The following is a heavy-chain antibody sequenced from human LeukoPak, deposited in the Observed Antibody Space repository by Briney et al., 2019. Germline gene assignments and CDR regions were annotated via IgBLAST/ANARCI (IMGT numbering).Heavy chain of an antibody. J-gene: IGHJ6*03. Sequence: GGSLRLSCAASALTFSSYNMNWVRQAPEKGLEWVSCITSSSSYIYYADSVKGRFTISRDNAKNSLYLQMDSLRVEDTAEYYCARDPYSGNYGAYYYYYMDVWGKGTTVTVSS. CDR3: ARDPYSGNYGAYYYYYMDV. CDR1: ALTFSSYN. CDR2: ITSSSSYI. V-gene: IGHV3-21*06. D-gene: IGHD1-26*01.